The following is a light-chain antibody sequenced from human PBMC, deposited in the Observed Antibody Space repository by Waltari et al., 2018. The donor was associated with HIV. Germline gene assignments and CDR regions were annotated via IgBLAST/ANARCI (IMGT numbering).Light chain of an antibody. J-gene: IGLJ3*02. CDR1: SSDIGAYDF. CDR3: SSYGDSLRVL. V-gene: IGLV2-8*01. CDR2: EVT. Sequence: QSALTQPPSASGSLGQSVTISCTGSSSDIGAYDFVSWFQQHPHSAPKLLLCEVTRRPSTVSDRFSGSRSGNTAFLTVAGLQPDDEATYFCSSYGDSLRVLFGGVTNVTVL.